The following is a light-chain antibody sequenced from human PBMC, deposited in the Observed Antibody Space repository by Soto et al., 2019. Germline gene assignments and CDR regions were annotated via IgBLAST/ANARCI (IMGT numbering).Light chain of an antibody. Sequence: SYELTQPPSVSVAPGKTARITCGGNNIGGKSVHWYQQKPGQAPVLVIYYDNDRPSGIPERFSGSNSGNTATLTISRVEAGDEADYYCQVWDSSSDLRGVFGGGTQLTVL. CDR1: NIGGKS. CDR2: YDN. V-gene: IGLV3-21*04. J-gene: IGLJ2*01. CDR3: QVWDSSSDLRGV.